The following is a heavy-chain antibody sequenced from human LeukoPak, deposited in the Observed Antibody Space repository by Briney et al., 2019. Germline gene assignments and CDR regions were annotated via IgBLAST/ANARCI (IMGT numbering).Heavy chain of an antibody. J-gene: IGHJ4*02. CDR1: GGSISSYY. D-gene: IGHD2-8*01. V-gene: IGHV3-7*01. CDR3: ARIWLGYCTNGVCYTLDS. CDR2: IKQDGSEK. Sequence: PSETLSLTCTVSGGSISSYYWSWIRQPPGKGLEWVANIKQDGSEKYYVDSVKGRFTISRDNAKNSLYLQMNSLRAEDTAVYYCARIWLGYCTNGVCYTLDSWGQGTLVTVSS.